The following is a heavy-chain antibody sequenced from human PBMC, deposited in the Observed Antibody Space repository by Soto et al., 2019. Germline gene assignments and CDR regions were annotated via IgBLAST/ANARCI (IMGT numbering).Heavy chain of an antibody. J-gene: IGHJ3*02. CDR3: ARVYYGSFLGAFDI. D-gene: IGHD3-10*01. V-gene: IGHV3-30-3*01. CDR2: ISYDGSNK. CDR1: GFTFSSYA. Sequence: ESGGGVVQPGRALRLSCAASGFTFSSYAMHWVRQAPGKGLEWVAVISYDGSNKYYADSVKGRFTISRDNSKNTLYLQMNSLRAEDTAVYYCARVYYGSFLGAFDIWGQGTMVTVSS.